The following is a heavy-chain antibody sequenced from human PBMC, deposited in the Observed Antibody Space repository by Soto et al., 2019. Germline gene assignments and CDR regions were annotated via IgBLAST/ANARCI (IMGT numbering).Heavy chain of an antibody. CDR2: ISGSGGST. CDR3: AKGAPCSSTNCYRGKCYYYYGMDV. Sequence: PGGSLRLSCAASGFTFSSYAMSWVRQAPGKGLEWVSAISGSGGSTYYADSVKGRVTISRDNSKNTLYLQMNSRRAEDTAVYYCAKGAPCSSTNCYRGKCYYYYGMDVWGQGTTVTVSS. CDR1: GFTFSSYA. J-gene: IGHJ6*02. D-gene: IGHD2-2*02. V-gene: IGHV3-23*01.